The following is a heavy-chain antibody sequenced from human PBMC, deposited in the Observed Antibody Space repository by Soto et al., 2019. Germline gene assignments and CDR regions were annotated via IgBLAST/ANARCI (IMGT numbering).Heavy chain of an antibody. CDR1: GYTFTGYY. Sequence: RASVKVSCKASGYTFTGYYMHWVRQAPGQGLEWMGWINPNSGGTNYAQKFQGRVTMTRDTSISTAYMELSRLRSDDTAVYYCAFSYYYDSRAYAFDIWGQGTMVTVSS. V-gene: IGHV1-2*02. CDR3: AFSYYYDSRAYAFDI. J-gene: IGHJ3*02. D-gene: IGHD3-22*01. CDR2: INPNSGGT.